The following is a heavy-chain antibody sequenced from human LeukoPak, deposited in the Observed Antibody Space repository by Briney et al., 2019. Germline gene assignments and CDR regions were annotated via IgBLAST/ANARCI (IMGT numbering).Heavy chain of an antibody. D-gene: IGHD3-22*01. Sequence: AGGSLRLSCAASGFTFSGYTMIWVRQAPGKGLEWLSYISSAGSTVYYADSVKGRFTISRDNAKNSLDLQMNSLRAEDTAVYYCAREKAYYESGGYFRFDPWGQGTLVTVSS. CDR2: ISSAGSTV. J-gene: IGHJ5*02. CDR1: GFTFSGYT. CDR3: AREKAYYESGGYFRFDP. V-gene: IGHV3-48*04.